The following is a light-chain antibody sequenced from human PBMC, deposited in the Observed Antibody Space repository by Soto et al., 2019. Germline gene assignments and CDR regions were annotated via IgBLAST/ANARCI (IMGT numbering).Light chain of an antibody. CDR2: DDS. Sequence: SYELTHPPSLSVAPGQTAMITCGGNKIGSKSVHWYQQKPGQAPVLVVYDDSDRPSGIPERFSGSNSGNTATLTISRVEAGDEADYYCQVWDSSSDHVYSFGNAHKVTAL. CDR3: QVWDSSSDHVYS. CDR1: KIGSKS. V-gene: IGLV3-21*02. J-gene: IGLJ1*01.